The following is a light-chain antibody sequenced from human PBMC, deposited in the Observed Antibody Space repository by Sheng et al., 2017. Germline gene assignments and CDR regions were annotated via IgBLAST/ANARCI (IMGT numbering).Light chain of an antibody. CDR3: AAWDDSLNDYV. Sequence: SVLTQPPSASGTPGQRVTIACSGGRSNLGSNNVNWYQQIPGTAPKLLIYSNTQRPSGVPDRFSASKSGTSASLAVSGLQSEDEADYYCAAWDDSLNDYVFGAGTKVTVL. J-gene: IGLJ1*01. V-gene: IGLV1-44*01. CDR1: RSNLGSNN. CDR2: SNT.